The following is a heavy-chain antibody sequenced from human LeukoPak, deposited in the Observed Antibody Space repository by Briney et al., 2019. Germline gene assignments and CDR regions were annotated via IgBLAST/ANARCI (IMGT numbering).Heavy chain of an antibody. J-gene: IGHJ3*02. V-gene: IGHV3-23*01. D-gene: IGHD5-18*01. CDR2: ISGSGGST. CDR3: AKDSPKLWYLGDAFDI. Sequence: GGSLRLSCAASGFTFSSYGMHWVRQAPGKGLEWVSSISGSGGSTYYADSVKGRFTISRDNSKNTLYLQMNSLRAEDTAVYYCAKDSPKLWYLGDAFDIWGQGTMVTVSS. CDR1: GFTFSSYG.